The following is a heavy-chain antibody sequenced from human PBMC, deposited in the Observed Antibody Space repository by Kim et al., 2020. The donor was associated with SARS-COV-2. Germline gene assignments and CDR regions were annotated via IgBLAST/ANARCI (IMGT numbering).Heavy chain of an antibody. CDR2: INHSGST. CDR1: GGSFSGYY. Sequence: SETLSLTCAVYGGSFSGYYWSWIRQPPGKGLEWIGEINHSGSTNYNPSLKSRVTISVDTSKNQFSLKLSSVTAADTAVYYCARVGPVGATIFHYYYYYGMDVWGQGTTVTVSS. J-gene: IGHJ6*02. V-gene: IGHV4-34*01. D-gene: IGHD1-26*01. CDR3: ARVGPVGATIFHYYYYYGMDV.